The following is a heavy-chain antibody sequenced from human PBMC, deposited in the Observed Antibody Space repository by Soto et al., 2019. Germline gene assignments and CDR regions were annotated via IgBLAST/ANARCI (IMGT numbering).Heavy chain of an antibody. J-gene: IGHJ6*02. Sequence: EVQLVESGGGLVQPWGSLRLSCAASGFTFSSYSMNWVRQAPGKGLEWVSYISSSSSTIYYADSVKGRLTISRDHAKNSLYLQMNGLRDEDTAVYYCARVIMDVWGQGTTVTVSS. V-gene: IGHV3-48*02. CDR1: GFTFSSYS. CDR2: ISSSSSTI. CDR3: ARVIMDV.